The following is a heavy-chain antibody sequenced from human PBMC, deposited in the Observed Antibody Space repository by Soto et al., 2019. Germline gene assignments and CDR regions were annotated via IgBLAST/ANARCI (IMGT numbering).Heavy chain of an antibody. J-gene: IGHJ6*02. CDR2: FHPGESDT. CDR1: GYSFTTYW. CDR3: ARHEETYYNFYGMDV. V-gene: IGHV5-51*01. Sequence: GESLKISCESHGYSFTTYWITWVRQKPGKGLEWVGSFHPGESDTRYSPSFQGQVTISADRSLATAYLQWSSLQAADTAIYYCARHEETYYNFYGMDVWGQGTTVTVSS.